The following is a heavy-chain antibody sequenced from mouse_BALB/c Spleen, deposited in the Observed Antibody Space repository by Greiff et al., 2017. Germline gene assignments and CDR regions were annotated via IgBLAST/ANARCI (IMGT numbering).Heavy chain of an antibody. J-gene: IGHJ2*01. Sequence: EVKVVESGGGLVKPGGSLKLSCAASGFAFSSYDMSWVRQTPEKRLEWVAYISSGGGSTYYPDTVKGRFTISRDNAKNTLYLQMSSLKSEDTAMYYCARQGGALTYFDYWGQGTTLTVSS. CDR1: GFAFSSYD. CDR3: ARQGGALTYFDY. CDR2: ISSGGGST. V-gene: IGHV5-12-1*01.